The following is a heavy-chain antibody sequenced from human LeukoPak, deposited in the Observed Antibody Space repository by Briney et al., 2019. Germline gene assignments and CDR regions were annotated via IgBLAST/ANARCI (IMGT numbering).Heavy chain of an antibody. D-gene: IGHD2-2*01. CDR2: INQDGGEK. Sequence: GGSLRLSCAASGFTFSSHWMTWVRQAPGKGLEWVANINQDGGEKYYVDSVKGRFTISRDNAKNSLYLQMNSLRAEDTAVYHCATGRSCTTCYLPDYWGQGTLVTVSS. V-gene: IGHV3-7*01. CDR3: ATGRSCTTCYLPDY. CDR1: GFTFSSHW. J-gene: IGHJ4*02.